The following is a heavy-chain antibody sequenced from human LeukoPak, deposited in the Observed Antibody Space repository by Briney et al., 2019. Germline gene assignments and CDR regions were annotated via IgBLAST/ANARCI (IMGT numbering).Heavy chain of an antibody. Sequence: SETLSLTRTVSGGSISSYYWSWIRQPPGKGLEWIGYIYYSGSTNYNPSLKSRVTISVDTSKNQFSLKLSSVTAADTAVYYCARVGPLVEVDWGQGTLVTVSS. CDR1: GGSISSYY. D-gene: IGHD2-15*01. V-gene: IGHV4-59*01. J-gene: IGHJ4*02. CDR2: IYYSGST. CDR3: ARVGPLVEVD.